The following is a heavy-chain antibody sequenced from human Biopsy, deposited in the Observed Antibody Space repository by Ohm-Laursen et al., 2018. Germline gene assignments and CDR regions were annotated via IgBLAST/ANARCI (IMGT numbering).Heavy chain of an antibody. V-gene: IGHV1-46*01. D-gene: IGHD6-19*01. J-gene: IGHJ4*02. CDR3: ARNTGWYGDLYYFDY. Sequence: ASVKVSCKASGHTFTSYYMHWVRQAPGQGLEWMGMINPSGSTTSYPQIFQGRVTMTRDTSKSTVYMELSSLRSADTAVYFCARNTGWYGDLYYFDYWGQGTLVTVSS. CDR2: INPSGSTT. CDR1: GHTFTSYY.